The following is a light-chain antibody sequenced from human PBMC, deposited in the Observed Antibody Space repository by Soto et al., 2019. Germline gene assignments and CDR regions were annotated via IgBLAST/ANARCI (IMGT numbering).Light chain of an antibody. CDR2: DNS. V-gene: IGLV1-51*01. CDR3: GTWDSSLSAVL. J-gene: IGLJ2*01. Sequence: QSVLTQPPSVSAAPGQTVTISCSGSSSNIGNNYVSWYKQLPGTAPKLLIYDNSERPSGIPDRFSGSKSGTSATLGITGLQTGDEADYYCGTWDSSLSAVLFGGGTKLTVL. CDR1: SSNIGNNY.